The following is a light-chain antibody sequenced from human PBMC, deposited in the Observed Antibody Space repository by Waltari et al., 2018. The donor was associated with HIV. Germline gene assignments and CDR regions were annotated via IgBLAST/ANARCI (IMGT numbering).Light chain of an antibody. CDR2: DAS. J-gene: IGKJ2*01. CDR1: QDITNY. V-gene: IGKV1-33*01. CDR3: QQYDNLPPLMYT. Sequence: DIQMTQSPSSLSASVGDRVTITCQASQDITNYLNWFQQKPGKAPKLLIYDASHLQTGVPSRFSGSGSGTDFTFTISSLQPEDIATYYCQQYDNLPPLMYTFGQGTKLEIK.